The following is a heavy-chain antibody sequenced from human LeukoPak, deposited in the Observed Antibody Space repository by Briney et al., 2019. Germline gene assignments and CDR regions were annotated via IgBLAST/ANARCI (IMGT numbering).Heavy chain of an antibody. CDR3: ARVDYDSSGADFDY. V-gene: IGHV3-20*04. CDR1: GFTFGESG. J-gene: IGHJ4*02. Sequence: GGSLRLSCAASGFTFGESGLSWVRQAPGKGLEWVSGISWNGGITGYADSVKGRFIISRYNAQSSLYLQMKSLRVEDTALYYCARVDYDSSGADFDYWGQGTLVTVSS. CDR2: ISWNGGIT. D-gene: IGHD3-22*01.